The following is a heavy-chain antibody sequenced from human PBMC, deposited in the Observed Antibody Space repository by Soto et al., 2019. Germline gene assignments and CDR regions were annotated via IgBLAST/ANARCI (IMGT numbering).Heavy chain of an antibody. J-gene: IGHJ3*02. CDR1: GFTFSSYA. CDR3: AKAEFLMITFGGVTPHAFDI. Sequence: GGSLRLSCAASGFTFSSYAMSWVRQAPGKGLEWVSAISGSGGSTYYADSVKGRFTISRDNSKNTLYLQMNSLRAEDTAVYYCAKAEFLMITFGGVTPHAFDIWGQGTMVTVSS. D-gene: IGHD3-16*01. V-gene: IGHV3-23*01. CDR2: ISGSGGST.